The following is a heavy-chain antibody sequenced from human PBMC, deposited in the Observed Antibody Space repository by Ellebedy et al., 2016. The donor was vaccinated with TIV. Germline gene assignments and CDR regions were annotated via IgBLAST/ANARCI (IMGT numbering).Heavy chain of an antibody. CDR3: ARAGSSGWEAYFDL. CDR1: GFTFTQYW. CDR2: INSDGSST. Sequence: PGGSLRLSCAASGFTFTQYWLHWVRQAPGKGPVWVSRINSDGSSTTYADSVKGRFTISRDNAKNTLYLQMNILRAEDTAVYYGARAGSSGWEAYFDLWGRGTLVTVSS. V-gene: IGHV3-74*01. J-gene: IGHJ2*01. D-gene: IGHD6-19*01.